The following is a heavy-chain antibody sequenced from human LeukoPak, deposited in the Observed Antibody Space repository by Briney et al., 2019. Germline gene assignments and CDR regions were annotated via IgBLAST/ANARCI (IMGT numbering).Heavy chain of an antibody. CDR2: INHSGST. CDR3: ARGRKSRDYYYYYYMDV. J-gene: IGHJ6*03. CDR1: GGSFSGYY. Sequence: SETLSLTCAVYGGSFSGYYWSWTRQPPGKGLEWIGEINHSGSTNYNPSLKSRVTISVDTSKNQFSLKLSSVTAADTAVYYCARGRKSRDYYYYYYMDVWGKGTTVTVSS. V-gene: IGHV4-34*01.